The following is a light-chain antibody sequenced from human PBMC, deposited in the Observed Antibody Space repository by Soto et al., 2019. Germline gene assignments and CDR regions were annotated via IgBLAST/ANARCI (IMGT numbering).Light chain of an antibody. J-gene: IGLJ1*01. CDR3: SSYAGAHIV. Sequence: QSALTQPPSASGSPGQSVTISCTGTSSDGGGYNYVSWYQQHPGKAPKLMIYDVSQRPSGVPDRFSGSKSGNTASLTVAGLQAEDEADYYCSSYAGAHIVFGTGTKVTVL. V-gene: IGLV2-8*01. CDR2: DVS. CDR1: SSDGGGYNY.